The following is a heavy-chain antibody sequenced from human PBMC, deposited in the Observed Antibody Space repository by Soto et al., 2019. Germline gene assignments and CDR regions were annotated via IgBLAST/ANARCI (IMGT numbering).Heavy chain of an antibody. D-gene: IGHD4-17*01. Sequence: QVHLQESGPGLVKPSQTLSLTCTVSGGSISDYWSWVRQHPGKGLEWIGYIYNSGTTYYNPSLKSRLTMSVDTSKNQFALQLSSVTAADTAVYYCARVNLDYVTGMDVWGQGITVTVSS. CDR2: IYNSGTT. CDR3: ARVNLDYVTGMDV. CDR1: GGSISDY. J-gene: IGHJ6*02. V-gene: IGHV4-31*03.